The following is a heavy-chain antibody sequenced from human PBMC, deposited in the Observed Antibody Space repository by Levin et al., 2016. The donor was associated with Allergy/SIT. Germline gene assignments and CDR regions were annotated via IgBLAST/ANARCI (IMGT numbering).Heavy chain of an antibody. Sequence: GSLRLSCTVSGGSISSSSYYWGWIRQPPGKGLEWIGSIYYSGSTYYNPSLKSRVTISVDTSKNQFSLKLSSVTAADTAVYYCARQMSWFDLVFDPWGQGTLVTVSS. CDR1: GGSISSSSYY. V-gene: IGHV4-39*01. J-gene: IGHJ5*02. D-gene: IGHD3-10*01. CDR2: IYYSGST. CDR3: ARQMSWFDLVFDP.